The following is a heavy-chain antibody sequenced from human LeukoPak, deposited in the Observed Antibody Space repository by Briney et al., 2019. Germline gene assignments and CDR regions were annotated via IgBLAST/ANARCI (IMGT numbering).Heavy chain of an antibody. CDR3: ARRPSIAARRAFDY. CDR2: IYISGST. V-gene: IGHV4-61*02. CDR1: GGSISSGSYY. J-gene: IGHJ4*02. D-gene: IGHD6-6*01. Sequence: SETLSLTCTVSGGSISSGSYYWSWIRQPAGKGLEWIVRIYISGSTNYNPSLKSRVTISEDTSKNQFSLKLSSVTAADTAVYYCARRPSIAARRAFDYWGQGTLVTVSS.